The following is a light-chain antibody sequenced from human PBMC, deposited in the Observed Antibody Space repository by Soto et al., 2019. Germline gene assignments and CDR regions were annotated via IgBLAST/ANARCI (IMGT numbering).Light chain of an antibody. Sequence: EIVLTQSPAPLSLSPGERATLSCRASQSVSSSLAWYQQKPGRAPRLLIYDASNRATGVPARFSGSGSGTDFTLTIRSLEPEDCAVYYCHQRSSSPRTFGGGTKVEIK. CDR2: DAS. CDR1: QSVSSS. CDR3: HQRSSSPRT. V-gene: IGKV3-11*01. J-gene: IGKJ4*01.